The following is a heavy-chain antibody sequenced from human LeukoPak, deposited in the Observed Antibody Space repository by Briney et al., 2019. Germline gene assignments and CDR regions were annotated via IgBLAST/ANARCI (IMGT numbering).Heavy chain of an antibody. D-gene: IGHD5/OR15-5a*01. Sequence: QPGGSLRLSCAASGFAFSTYAMTCLRQAPEKGLQWVSTISTSGRATYYAGSVEGRFTISRDNSKNTLYLQMNSLRADDTAVYYCAKARGSSVYEQFDYWGQGTQVTVSP. CDR3: AKARGSSVYEQFDY. CDR1: GFAFSTYA. CDR2: ISTSGRAT. J-gene: IGHJ4*02. V-gene: IGHV3-23*01.